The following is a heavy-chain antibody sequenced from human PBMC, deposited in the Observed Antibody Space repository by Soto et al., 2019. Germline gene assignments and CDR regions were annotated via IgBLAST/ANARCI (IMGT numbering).Heavy chain of an antibody. CDR3: ATTRTGTLSDY. CDR2: IYSGGST. Sequence: EVQLVESGGGLVQPGGSLSLSCAASGFTVSSNYMSWVRQAPGKGLEWVSVIYSGGSTYYADSVKGRFTISRHNSKNTLYLQMNSLRDDDTAVYYCATTRTGTLSDYWGQGTLVTVSS. D-gene: IGHD1-1*01. V-gene: IGHV3-53*04. J-gene: IGHJ4*02. CDR1: GFTVSSNY.